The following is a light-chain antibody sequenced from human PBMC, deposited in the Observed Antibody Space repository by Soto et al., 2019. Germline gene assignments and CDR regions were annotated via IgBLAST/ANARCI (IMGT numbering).Light chain of an antibody. CDR3: QQSYSTPLT. V-gene: IGKV3-20*01. CDR1: QSVCNNY. CDR2: DAS. J-gene: IGKJ4*01. Sequence: EIVLSLSPGTLSLSPMEIATLSFMASQSVCNNYLAWYQQKPGQAPRLLIYDASNRATGIPDRFSGSGSGTDFTLTISRLEPEDFATYYCQQSYSTPLTFGGGTKVDI.